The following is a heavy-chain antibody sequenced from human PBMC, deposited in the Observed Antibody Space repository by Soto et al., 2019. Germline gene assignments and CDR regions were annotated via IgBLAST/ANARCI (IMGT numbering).Heavy chain of an antibody. J-gene: IGHJ4*02. CDR3: KRGPRPNSTGTGAY. D-gene: IGHD3-10*01. Sequence: GGSLRLSCAASGFTFSSYGMHWVRQAPGKGLEWVAVISYDGSNKYYADSVKGRFTISRDNVNDTLYLQMNNLRAEDSGLYYCKRGPRPNSTGTGAYWGQGTQVTVS. CDR1: GFTFSSYG. CDR2: ISYDGSNK. V-gene: IGHV3-30*03.